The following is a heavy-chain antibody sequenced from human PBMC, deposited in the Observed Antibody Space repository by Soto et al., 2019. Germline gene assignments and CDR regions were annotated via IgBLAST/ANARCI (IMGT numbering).Heavy chain of an antibody. V-gene: IGHV3-23*01. D-gene: IGHD6-6*01. CDR1: GFTFSSYA. CDR2: ISGSGGST. Sequence: EVQLLESGGGLVQPGGSLRLSCAASGFTFSSYAMSWVRQAPGKGLEWVSAISGSGGSTYYADSVKGRFTISRDNSKNTLYLQRNSLRGEDTAVYSCAKVPGGIAARKTAYYHDYMDVWGKGTTVTVYS. J-gene: IGHJ6*03. CDR3: AKVPGGIAARKTAYYHDYMDV.